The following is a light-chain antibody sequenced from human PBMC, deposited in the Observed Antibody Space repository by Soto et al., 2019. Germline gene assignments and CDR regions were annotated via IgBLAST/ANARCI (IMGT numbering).Light chain of an antibody. J-gene: IGKJ5*01. V-gene: IGKV1-33*01. CDR3: QQYENLPIT. CDR1: LDIITL. CDR2: DAS. Sequence: DIQMTQSPSSLSASVGDRVTITCQASLDIITLLNWYQAKPGQTPKLLIFDASNLEVGVPSRFSGGGSGTHFTLTITSLQPEDVATYYCQQYENLPITFGQGTRLEIK.